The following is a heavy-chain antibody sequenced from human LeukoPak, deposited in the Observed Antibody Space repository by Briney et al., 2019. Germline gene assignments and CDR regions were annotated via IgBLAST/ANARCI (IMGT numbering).Heavy chain of an antibody. CDR1: GGSFSGYY. CDR2: INHSGST. CDR3: ARGGYYYLDQ. V-gene: IGHV4-34*01. D-gene: IGHD2-21*01. Sequence: SETLSLTCAVYGGSFSGYYWSWIRQPPGKGLEWIGEINHSGSTNYNPSLKSRVTISVDTSKKQFSLKLSSVTAADTAVYYCARGGYYYLDQWGQGTLVTVSS. J-gene: IGHJ4*02.